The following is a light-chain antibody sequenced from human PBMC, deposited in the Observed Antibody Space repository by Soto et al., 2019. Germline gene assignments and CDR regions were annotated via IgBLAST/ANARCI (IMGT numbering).Light chain of an antibody. J-gene: IGLJ2*01. CDR3: QAWDSSTAYVV. CDR1: KLGDKY. CDR2: QHN. V-gene: IGLV3-1*01. Sequence: SYELTQPPSVSVSPGQTASNTCSGDKLGDKYACWYQQKPGQSPMLVIYQHNKRPSGIPERFSGSNSGNTATLTISGTQAMDEADYYCQAWDSSTAYVVFGGGTKVTVL.